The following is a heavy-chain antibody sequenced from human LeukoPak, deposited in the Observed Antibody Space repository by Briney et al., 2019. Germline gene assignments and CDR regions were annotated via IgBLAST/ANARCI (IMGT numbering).Heavy chain of an antibody. Sequence: ASVKVSCKASGYTFTGYYMHWVRQAPGQGLEWMGWINPNSGGTNYAQKFQGRVTMTRDTSISTAYMELSRLRSDDTAVYYCAREELGYCGSTSCYPQPYYYYMDVWGKGTTVTSP. CDR3: AREELGYCGSTSCYPQPYYYYMDV. CDR2: INPNSGGT. J-gene: IGHJ6*03. V-gene: IGHV1-2*02. D-gene: IGHD2-2*01. CDR1: GYTFTGYY.